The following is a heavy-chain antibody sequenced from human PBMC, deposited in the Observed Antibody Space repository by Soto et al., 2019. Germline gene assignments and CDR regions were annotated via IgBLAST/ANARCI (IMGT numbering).Heavy chain of an antibody. J-gene: IGHJ4*02. CDR1: GGIFSSNT. CDR2: IIPLFGTA. CDR3: ASKAACGGDCYAFDS. V-gene: IGHV1-69*06. D-gene: IGHD2-21*02. Sequence: QVYLVQSGAEVKKPGSSVKISCKASGGIFSSNTINWVRQAAGQGIEWMGGIIPLFGTANYAEKFQGRVTITADKSTRTEYMELTSLRSEDTAVYYCASKAACGGDCYAFDSWGPGTLVTVSS.